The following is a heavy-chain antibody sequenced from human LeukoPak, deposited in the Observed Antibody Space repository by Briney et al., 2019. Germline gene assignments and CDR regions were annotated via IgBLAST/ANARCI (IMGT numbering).Heavy chain of an antibody. CDR2: ISSTGTTV. CDR1: GFSFSDYY. CDR3: ASTAVVATDH. V-gene: IGHV3-11*01. J-gene: IGHJ4*02. D-gene: IGHD4-23*01. Sequence: TGGSLRLSCAASGFSFSDYYMSWIRQAPGKGLEWVSYISSTGTTVYYADSVKGRFTISRDNAKNLLYLQMNSLRAEDTAVYYCASTAVVATDHWGQGTLVTVPS.